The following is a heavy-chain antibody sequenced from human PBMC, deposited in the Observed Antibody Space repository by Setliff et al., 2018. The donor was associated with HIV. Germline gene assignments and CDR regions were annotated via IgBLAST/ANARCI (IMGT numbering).Heavy chain of an antibody. J-gene: IGHJ3*01. V-gene: IGHV4-39*07. D-gene: IGHD1-26*01. CDR3: ARDHNSGTLHAFDL. Sequence: SETLSLTCTVPGGSISSSHDFWNWIRQPPGKGLEWIGAISYGGITYYNPSLTSRATISVDTSKKHFSLDLYSVTAADTAVYYCARDHNSGTLHAFDLWGQGTKVTVSS. CDR2: ISYGGIT. CDR1: GGSISSSHDF.